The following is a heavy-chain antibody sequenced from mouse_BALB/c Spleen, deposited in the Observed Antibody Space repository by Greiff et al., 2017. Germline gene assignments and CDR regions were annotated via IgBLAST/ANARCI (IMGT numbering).Heavy chain of an antibody. CDR3: ARNDGYYYAMDY. CDR1: GFSLTSYG. D-gene: IGHD2-3*01. J-gene: IGHJ4*01. Sequence: QVQLKESGPGLVQPSQSLSITCTVSGFSLTSYGVHWVRQSPGKGLEWLGVIWSGGSTDYNAAFISRLSISKDNSKSLVFFKMNSLQANDTAIYYCARNDGYYYAMDYWGQGTAVTVSS. CDR2: IWSGGST. V-gene: IGHV2-2*02.